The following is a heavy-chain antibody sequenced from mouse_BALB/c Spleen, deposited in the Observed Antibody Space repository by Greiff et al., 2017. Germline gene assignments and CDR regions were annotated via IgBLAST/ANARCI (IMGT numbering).Heavy chain of an antibody. J-gene: IGHJ3*01. CDR3: ARGAYGYDVTWFAY. V-gene: IGHV5-17*02. Sequence: EVKLVESGGGLVQPGGSRKLSCAASGFTFSSFGMHWVRQAPEKGLEWVAFISSGSSTIYYADTVKGRFTISRDNPKNTLFLQMTSLRSEDTAMYYCARGAYGYDVTWFAYWGQGTLVTVSA. CDR2: ISSGSSTI. D-gene: IGHD2-2*01. CDR1: GFTFSSFG.